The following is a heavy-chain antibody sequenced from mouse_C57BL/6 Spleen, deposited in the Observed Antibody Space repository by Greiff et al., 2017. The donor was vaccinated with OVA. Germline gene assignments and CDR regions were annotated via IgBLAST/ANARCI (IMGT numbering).Heavy chain of an antibody. CDR1: GYAFSSSW. Sequence: QVQLQQSGPELVKPGASVKISCKASGYAFSSSWMNWVKQRPGKGLEWIGRIYPGDGDTNYNGKFKGKATLTADKSSSTAYMQLSSLTSEDSAVYCCASPQTAQATLGFAYWGQGTLVTVSA. V-gene: IGHV1-82*01. J-gene: IGHJ3*01. CDR2: IYPGDGDT. D-gene: IGHD3-2*02. CDR3: ASPQTAQATLGFAY.